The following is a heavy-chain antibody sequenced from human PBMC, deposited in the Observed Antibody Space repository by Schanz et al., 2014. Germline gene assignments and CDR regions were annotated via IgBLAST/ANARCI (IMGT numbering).Heavy chain of an antibody. Sequence: EVQLVESGGGLVQPGGSLRLSCAVSGFTVSDHYMDWVRQAPGKGLEWVSSISIRGGNTYYTDSVKGRFTISRDNSKNTLYLQMNSLRADDTAVYYCAQQGDYGYNWGQGTLVTVSS. J-gene: IGHJ4*02. V-gene: IGHV3-23*04. CDR2: ISIRGGNT. CDR1: GFTVSDHY. CDR3: AQQGDYGYN. D-gene: IGHD4-17*01.